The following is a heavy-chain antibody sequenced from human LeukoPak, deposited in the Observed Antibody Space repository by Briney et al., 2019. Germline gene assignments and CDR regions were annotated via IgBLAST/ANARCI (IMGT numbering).Heavy chain of an antibody. CDR1: GGSISSSSYY. J-gene: IGHJ4*02. CDR2: IYYSGST. CDR3: ASWDCDILNFDY. V-gene: IGHV4-39*07. D-gene: IGHD3-9*01. Sequence: SQTLSLTCTVSGGSISSSSYYWGWIRQPPGKGLEWIGSIYYSGSTYYNPSLKSRVTISVDTSKNQFSLKLSSVTAADTAVYYCASWDCDILNFDYWGQGTLVTVSS.